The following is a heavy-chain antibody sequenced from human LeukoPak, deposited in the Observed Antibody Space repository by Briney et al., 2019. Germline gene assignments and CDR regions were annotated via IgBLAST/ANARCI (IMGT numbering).Heavy chain of an antibody. D-gene: IGHD1-26*01. CDR3: AKDTRWEQPTHFDY. Sequence: PGGSLRLSCAASGFTFSSYAMSWVRQAPRKGLGWVSAISGSGGSTYYADSVKGRFTISRDNSKNTLYLQMNSLRAEDTAVYYCAKDTRWEQPTHFDYWGQGTLVTVSS. V-gene: IGHV3-23*01. J-gene: IGHJ4*02. CDR1: GFTFSSYA. CDR2: ISGSGGST.